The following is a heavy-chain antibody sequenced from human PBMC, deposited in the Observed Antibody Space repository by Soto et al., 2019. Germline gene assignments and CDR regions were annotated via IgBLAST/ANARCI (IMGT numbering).Heavy chain of an antibody. Sequence: EVKLVESGGVLVQPGGSLRLSCAASGFTFSTSWMHWVRQVPGKGLVWVSRINSDASITNYADSVKGRFTISRDNAKNTLYLQMNSLRAEDTAVYFCARDSGDYCPVDHWGQGTLVTVSS. CDR1: GFTFSTSW. J-gene: IGHJ4*02. D-gene: IGHD4-17*01. CDR2: INSDASIT. V-gene: IGHV3-74*01. CDR3: ARDSGDYCPVDH.